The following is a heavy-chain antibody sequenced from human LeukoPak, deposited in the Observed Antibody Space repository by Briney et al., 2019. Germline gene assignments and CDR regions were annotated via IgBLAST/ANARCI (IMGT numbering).Heavy chain of an antibody. CDR2: IYYSGST. V-gene: IGHV4-39*01. CDR3: ARSSIAAAGSFDY. J-gene: IGHJ4*02. D-gene: IGHD6-13*01. Sequence: PSETLSLTCTVSGGSISSSSYYWGWIRQPPGKGLGWIGSIYYSGSTYYNPSLKSRVTISVDTSKNQFSLKLSSVTAADTAVYYCARSSIAAAGSFDYWGQGTLFTVSS. CDR1: GGSISSSSYY.